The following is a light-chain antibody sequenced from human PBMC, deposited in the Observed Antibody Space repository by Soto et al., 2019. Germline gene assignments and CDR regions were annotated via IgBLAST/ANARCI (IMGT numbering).Light chain of an antibody. J-gene: IGLJ1*01. CDR3: CSYTRTSNHYF. CDR1: SSDIGGYDY. V-gene: IGLV2-14*01. Sequence: QSVLTQPASMSGSPGQSITISCTGTSSDIGGYDYVSWYQQRPGKAPKLMIYEVRYRPSGVSNRFSGSKSGNTASLTISGLQAEDEAAYYCCSYTRTSNHYFFGSGTKVTAL. CDR2: EVR.